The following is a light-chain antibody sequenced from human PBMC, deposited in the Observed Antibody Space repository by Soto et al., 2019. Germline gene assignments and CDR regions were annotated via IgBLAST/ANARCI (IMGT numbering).Light chain of an antibody. Sequence: QSALTQPASVSASLGQPISISCIGTSNDVGGYDYVSWYQQYPGKAPKLIIYDVTHWPSGVSHRFSGSRSGDTAFLTISWLQADDEADYYCSSYTKTGTEVFGGGTKLTVL. CDR2: DVT. CDR3: SSYTKTGTEV. V-gene: IGLV2-14*03. CDR1: SNDVGGYDY. J-gene: IGLJ3*02.